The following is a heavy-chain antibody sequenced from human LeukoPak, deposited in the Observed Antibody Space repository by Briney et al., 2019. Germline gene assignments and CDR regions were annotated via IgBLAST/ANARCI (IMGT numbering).Heavy chain of an antibody. CDR1: GFTFSSYE. V-gene: IGHV3-48*03. CDR2: IIGSGTTT. J-gene: IGHJ5*02. Sequence: GGSLRLSCAASGFTFSSYEMNWVRQAPGKGLEWLSYIIGSGTTTQYADSVRGRFTISRDNDKNSLYLQMNSLRADDTAFYYCVRDRGGAYSGDNLFDPWGQGTLVTVSS. CDR3: VRDRGGAYSGDNLFDP. D-gene: IGHD2-21*01.